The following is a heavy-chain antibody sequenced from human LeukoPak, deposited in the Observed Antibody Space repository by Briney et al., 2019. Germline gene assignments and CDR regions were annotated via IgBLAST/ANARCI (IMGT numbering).Heavy chain of an antibody. CDR2: ISAYNGNT. CDR1: GYTFTSYG. D-gene: IGHD1-26*01. Sequence: VASVKVSCKASGYTFTSYGISWVRQAPGQGLEWMGWISAYNGNTNYAQKLQGRVTMTTDTSTSTAYMELRSLRSDDTAVYYCARAALRIVGATVHFDYWGQGTLVTVSS. CDR3: ARAALRIVGATVHFDY. J-gene: IGHJ4*02. V-gene: IGHV1-18*01.